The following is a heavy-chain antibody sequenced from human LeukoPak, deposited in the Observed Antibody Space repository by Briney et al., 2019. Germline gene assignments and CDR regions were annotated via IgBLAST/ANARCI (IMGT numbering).Heavy chain of an antibody. Sequence: ASVKVSCKASGGTFSSYAISWVRQAPGQGLEWMGGINPNSGGTNYAQKFQGRVTMTRDTSISTVYMELSRLRSDDTAVYYCARSYSSSWYGGDYWGQGTLVTVSS. V-gene: IGHV1-2*02. CDR3: ARSYSSSWYGGDY. CDR2: INPNSGGT. D-gene: IGHD6-13*01. CDR1: GGTFSSYA. J-gene: IGHJ4*02.